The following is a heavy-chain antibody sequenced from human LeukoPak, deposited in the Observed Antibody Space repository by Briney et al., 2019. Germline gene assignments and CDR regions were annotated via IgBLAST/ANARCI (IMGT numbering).Heavy chain of an antibody. J-gene: IGHJ5*02. Sequence: ASVKVSCKASGGTFSSYAISWVRQAPGQGLEWMGGIIPIFGTANYAQKFQGRVTVTTDEFTSTAYMELSSLRSEDTAVYYCAQLTNENWFDPWGQGTLVTVSS. D-gene: IGHD2-2*01. CDR3: AQLTNENWFDP. CDR1: GGTFSSYA. V-gene: IGHV1-69*05. CDR2: IIPIFGTA.